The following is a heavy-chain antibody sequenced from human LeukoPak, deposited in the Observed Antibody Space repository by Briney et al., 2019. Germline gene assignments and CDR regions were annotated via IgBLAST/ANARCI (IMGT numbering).Heavy chain of an antibody. CDR1: GDSISNYY. CDR3: ARGVQWLVTYYYYMDV. CDR2: IYYSGST. D-gene: IGHD6-19*01. J-gene: IGHJ6*03. V-gene: IGHV4-59*01. Sequence: SETLSLTCSVSGDSISNYYWNWIRQPPGKGLEWIGYIYYSGSTNYNPSLKSRVTISVDTSKNQFSLKLSSVTAADTAVYYCARGVQWLVTYYYYMDVWGKGTTVTVSS.